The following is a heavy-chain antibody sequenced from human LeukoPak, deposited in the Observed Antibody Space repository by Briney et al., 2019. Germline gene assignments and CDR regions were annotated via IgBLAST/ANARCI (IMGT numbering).Heavy chain of an antibody. CDR1: GYTFTSYA. J-gene: IGHJ4*02. CDR2: INTNTGNP. V-gene: IGHV7-4-1*02. D-gene: IGHD6-6*01. Sequence: GASVKVSCKASGYTFTSYAMNWVRQAPGQGLEWMGWINTNTGNPTYAQGLTGRFVFSLDTSVSTAYLQISSLKAEDTAVYYCARDSPHSSSPPPFDYWGQGTLVTVSS. CDR3: ARDSPHSSSPPPFDY.